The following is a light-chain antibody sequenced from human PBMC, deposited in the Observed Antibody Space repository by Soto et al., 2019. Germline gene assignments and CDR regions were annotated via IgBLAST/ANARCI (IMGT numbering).Light chain of an antibody. CDR2: GAS. CDR1: QTVSSRY. V-gene: IGKV3D-15*01. CDR3: QQYNNWPLT. J-gene: IGKJ4*01. Sequence: DIVLTQSPDTLSLSPGESATLSCRASQTVSSRYLVWYQQKPGQVPRLLMYGASSRATGTPARFSGSGSGTEFTLTISSLQSEDFAVYYCQQYNNWPLTFGGGTKVDIK.